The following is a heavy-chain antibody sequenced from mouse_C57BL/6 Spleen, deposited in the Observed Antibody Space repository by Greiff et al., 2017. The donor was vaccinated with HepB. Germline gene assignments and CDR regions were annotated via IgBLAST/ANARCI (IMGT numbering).Heavy chain of an antibody. D-gene: IGHD2-12*01. J-gene: IGHJ2*01. CDR3: ARGVTTGGYFDY. Sequence: EVMLVESEGGLVQPGSSMKLSCTASGFTFSDYYMAWVRQVPEKGLEWVANINYDGSSTYYLDSLKSRFIISRDNAKNSLYLQMSSLKSEDTATYYCARGVTTGGYFDYWGQGTTLTVSS. CDR2: INYDGSST. CDR1: GFTFSDYY. V-gene: IGHV5-16*01.